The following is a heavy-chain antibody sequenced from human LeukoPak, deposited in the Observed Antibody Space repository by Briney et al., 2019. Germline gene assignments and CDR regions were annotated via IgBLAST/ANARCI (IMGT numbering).Heavy chain of an antibody. CDR1: GFTFSSYS. CDR3: AKESYYDILTGFSDS. Sequence: PGGSLRLSCAASGFTFSSYSMNWVRQAPGKGLEWVTSISSSSSYIYYADSVKGRFTISRDNSKNTLYLQMKSLRAEDTATYYCAKESYYDILTGFSDSWGQGTLVTVSS. V-gene: IGHV3-21*04. J-gene: IGHJ4*02. D-gene: IGHD3-9*01. CDR2: ISSSSSYI.